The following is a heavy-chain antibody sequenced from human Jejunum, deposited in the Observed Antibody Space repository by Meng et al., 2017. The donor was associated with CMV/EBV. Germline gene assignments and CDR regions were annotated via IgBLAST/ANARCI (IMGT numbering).Heavy chain of an antibody. D-gene: IGHD3-10*01. Sequence: GDSFTKRMYYWGWSSQSPRKGLDWVASIHYTGGTYYNPSLKSRVTISVDTSKSQFSLELTSVTAADTAIYYCVRDRGDGSGSYYDYWGPGTVVTVSS. J-gene: IGHJ4*02. CDR2: IHYTGGT. CDR3: VRDRGDGSGSYYDY. CDR1: GDSFTKRMYY. V-gene: IGHV4-39*07.